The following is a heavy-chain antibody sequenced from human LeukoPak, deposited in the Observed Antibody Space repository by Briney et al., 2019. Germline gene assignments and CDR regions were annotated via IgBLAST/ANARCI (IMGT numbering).Heavy chain of an antibody. CDR3: ARRLYSSGWSYWFDP. CDR1: GGSIGGYS. V-gene: IGHV4-59*01. D-gene: IGHD6-19*01. CDR2: ISYTGIT. Sequence: SQTLSLTCSVSGGSIGGYSWTWVRQPPGKRLEYIGYISYTGITYYHPSLMSRVTISVATSKNQFSLKLASVTAADTAVYYCARRLYSSGWSYWFDPWGQGTLVTVSS. J-gene: IGHJ5*02.